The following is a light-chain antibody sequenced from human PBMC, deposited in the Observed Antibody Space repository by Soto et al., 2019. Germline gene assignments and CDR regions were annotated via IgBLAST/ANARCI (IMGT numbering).Light chain of an antibody. CDR2: DAS. Sequence: IQMTQSPSTLSASVGDRVTITCRASQSISSWLAWYQQKPGKAPKLLIYDASSLESGVPSRFSGSGSGTEFTLTISSLQPDDCATYYCQQYNSYSMYTFGQGTKLEIK. J-gene: IGKJ2*01. V-gene: IGKV1-5*01. CDR1: QSISSW. CDR3: QQYNSYSMYT.